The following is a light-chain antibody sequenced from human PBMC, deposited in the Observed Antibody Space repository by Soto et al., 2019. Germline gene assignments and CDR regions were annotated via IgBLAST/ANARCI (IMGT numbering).Light chain of an antibody. CDR1: QRVNNY. Sequence: IVLIQSPAILSLSPGERATLSCRASQRVNNYLAWYQQKPGQAPRLLIYDASNRATGVPARFSGSGSGTDYTLTISSLEPEDFAVYYCQQRSDWLSFGGGTKVEIK. CDR3: QQRSDWLS. CDR2: DAS. V-gene: IGKV3-11*01. J-gene: IGKJ4*01.